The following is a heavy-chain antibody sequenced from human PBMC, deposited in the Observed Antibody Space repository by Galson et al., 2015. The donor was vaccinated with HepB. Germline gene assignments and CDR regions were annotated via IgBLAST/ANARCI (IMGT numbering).Heavy chain of an antibody. J-gene: IGHJ4*02. Sequence: SLRLSCAASGFTVSSNYMSWVRQAPGKGLEWVSVICSGGSTYYADSVKGRFTISRDNSKNTLYLQMNSLRAEDTAVYYCARSYYDILTGPEYYFDYWGQGTLVTVSS. CDR1: GFTVSSNY. CDR2: ICSGGST. CDR3: ARSYYDILTGPEYYFDY. V-gene: IGHV3-66*01. D-gene: IGHD3-9*01.